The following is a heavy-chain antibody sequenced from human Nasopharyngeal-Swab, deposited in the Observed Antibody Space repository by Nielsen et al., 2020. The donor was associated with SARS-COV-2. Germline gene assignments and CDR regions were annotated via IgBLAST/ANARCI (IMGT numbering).Heavy chain of an antibody. Sequence: SETLSLTCTVSGGSISSSSYYWGWIRQPPGKGLEWIGSIYYSGSTYYNPSLTSRVTISVDTSKNQFSLKLSSVTAADTAVYYCARDVEDLLREGGQYYFDYWGQGTLVTVSS. D-gene: IGHD3-16*01. CDR2: IYYSGST. CDR1: GGSISSSSYY. CDR3: ARDVEDLLREGGQYYFDY. J-gene: IGHJ4*02. V-gene: IGHV4-39*07.